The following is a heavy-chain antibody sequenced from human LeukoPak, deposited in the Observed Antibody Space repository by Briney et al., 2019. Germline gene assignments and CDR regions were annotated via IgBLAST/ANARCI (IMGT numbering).Heavy chain of an antibody. D-gene: IGHD3-9*01. CDR3: SRIFYHGSTGYYPDH. CDR1: GFTFSDHH. Sequence: GGSLRLSCAVSGFTFSDHHMDWVRHAPGKGLEWIGRSKNKANAYSTVYAASVKGRFTFSRDDPKNSLYLQMDSLKDEDTAVYYCSRIFYHGSTGYYPDHWGQGTLVTVSS. J-gene: IGHJ4*02. CDR2: SKNKANAYST. V-gene: IGHV3-72*01.